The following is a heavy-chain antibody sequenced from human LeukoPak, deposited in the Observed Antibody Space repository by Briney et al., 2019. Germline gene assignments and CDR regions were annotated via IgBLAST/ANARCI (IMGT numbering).Heavy chain of an antibody. Sequence: SETLSLTCTVSGGSISSYYWSWIRQPAGTALEWIGRIYTSGTITYNPSLKSRVTMSVDTSKNQFSLKLSSVSAADTAVYYCARDRTVRGVIVDAFDIWGQGTMVTVSS. CDR3: ARDRTVRGVIVDAFDI. J-gene: IGHJ3*02. CDR2: IYTSGTI. CDR1: GGSISSYY. D-gene: IGHD3-10*01. V-gene: IGHV4-4*07.